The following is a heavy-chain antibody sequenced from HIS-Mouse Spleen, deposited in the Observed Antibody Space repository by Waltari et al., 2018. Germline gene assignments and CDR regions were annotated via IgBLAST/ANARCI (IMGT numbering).Heavy chain of an antibody. Sequence: GIIYPGDSDTRYSPSFQGQVTISADKSISTAYLQWSSLKASDTAMYYCARPLGYSNYDDAFDIWGQGTMVTVSS. CDR3: ARPLGYSNYDDAFDI. J-gene: IGHJ3*02. V-gene: IGHV5-51*01. D-gene: IGHD4-4*01. CDR2: IYPGDSDT.